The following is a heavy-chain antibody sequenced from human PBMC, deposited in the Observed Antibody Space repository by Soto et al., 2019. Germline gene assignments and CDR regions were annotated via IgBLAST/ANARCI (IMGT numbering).Heavy chain of an antibody. V-gene: IGHV4-38-2*02. D-gene: IGHD7-27*01. CDR3: ARGPSGDKVDY. J-gene: IGHJ4*02. Sequence: SETLSLTCNVSGASISSYNYWGWFRQPPGKGLEWIGSIIYNGGTTYNNPSLTSRVTISVDTSNNQFSLKLSSVSAADTAVYYCARGPSGDKVDYWGQGTLVTVSS. CDR1: GASISSYNY. CDR2: IIYNGGTT.